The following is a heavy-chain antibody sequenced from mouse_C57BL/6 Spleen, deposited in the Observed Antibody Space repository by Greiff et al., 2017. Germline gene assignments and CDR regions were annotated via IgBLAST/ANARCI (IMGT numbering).Heavy chain of an antibody. CDR2: IYPGSGNT. J-gene: IGHJ2*01. D-gene: IGHD2-4*01. CDR1: GYTFTDYY. CDR3: ARGLREYFDY. V-gene: IGHV1-76*01. Sequence: VQLQQSGAELVRPGASVKLSCKASGYTFTDYYINWVKQRPGQGLEWIARIYPGSGNTYYNEKFKGKATLTAEKSSSTAYMQLSSLTSEDSAVYFCARGLREYFDYWGQGTTLTVSS.